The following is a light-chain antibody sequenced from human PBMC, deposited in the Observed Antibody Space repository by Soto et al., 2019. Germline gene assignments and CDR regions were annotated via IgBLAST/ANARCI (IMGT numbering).Light chain of an antibody. CDR1: QSVSSN. Sequence: EVVLTQSPDTLSLPPGERATLSCRASQSVSSNLAWYQQKPGQAPRLLIYDASNRATGIPARFSGSGSGTDFTLTISSLEPEDFAVYYCQQRSNWPVTFGQGTKVDI. V-gene: IGKV3-11*01. J-gene: IGKJ1*01. CDR3: QQRSNWPVT. CDR2: DAS.